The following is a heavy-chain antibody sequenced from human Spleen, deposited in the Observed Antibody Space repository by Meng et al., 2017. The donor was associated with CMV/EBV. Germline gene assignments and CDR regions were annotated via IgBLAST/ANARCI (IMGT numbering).Heavy chain of an antibody. CDR3: ATNQLLHYYYYGMDV. CDR1: GGTFSSYA. Sequence: SVKVSCKASGGTFSSYAISWVRQAPGQGLEWMGGIIPILGIANYAQKFQGRVTITADKSTSTAYMELSSLRSEDTAVYYCATNQLLHYYYYGMDVWGQGTTVTVSS. D-gene: IGHD2-15*01. V-gene: IGHV1-69*10. CDR2: IIPILGIA. J-gene: IGHJ6*02.